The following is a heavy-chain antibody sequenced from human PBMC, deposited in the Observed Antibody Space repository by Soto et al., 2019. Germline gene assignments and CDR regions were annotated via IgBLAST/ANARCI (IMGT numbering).Heavy chain of an antibody. J-gene: IGHJ6*02. CDR1: GYSFTSYW. CDR3: ARHNSREVVADTRYYYYGMDV. D-gene: IGHD2-15*01. CDR2: IDPSDSYT. V-gene: IGHV5-10-1*01. Sequence: LGESLKISCKGSGYSFTSYWISWVRQMPGKGLEWMGRIDPSDSYTNYSPSFQGHVTISADKSISTAYLQWSSLKASDTAMYYCARHNSREVVADTRYYYYGMDVWGQGTTVNVS.